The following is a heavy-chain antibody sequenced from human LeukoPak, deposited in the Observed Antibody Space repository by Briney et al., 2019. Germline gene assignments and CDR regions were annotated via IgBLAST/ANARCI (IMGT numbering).Heavy chain of an antibody. Sequence: ASVKVSCKVSGSSFSSYTISWVRQAPRQGLEWMGRIIPIHNMINYAQNFQDRVTITADKSTSTAYMELSSLRSEDTAIYYCARGAVAGLEGVDYWGRGTLVTVSS. CDR1: GSSFSSYT. CDR3: ARGAVAGLEGVDY. J-gene: IGHJ4*02. V-gene: IGHV1-69*02. CDR2: IIPIHNMI. D-gene: IGHD6-19*01.